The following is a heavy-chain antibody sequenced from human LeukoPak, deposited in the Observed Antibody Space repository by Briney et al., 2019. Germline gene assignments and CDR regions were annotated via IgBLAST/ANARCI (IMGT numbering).Heavy chain of an antibody. J-gene: IGHJ4*02. CDR2: ISYDGSNK. CDR3: AKDMDILWFGELLSQGFDY. Sequence: GGSLRLSCAASGFTFSSCGMHWVRQAPGKGLEWVAVISYDGSNKYYADSVKGRFTISRDNAKNSLYLQMNSLRAEDTALYYCAKDMDILWFGELLSQGFDYWGQGTLVTVSS. CDR1: GFTFSSCG. V-gene: IGHV3-30*18. D-gene: IGHD3-10*01.